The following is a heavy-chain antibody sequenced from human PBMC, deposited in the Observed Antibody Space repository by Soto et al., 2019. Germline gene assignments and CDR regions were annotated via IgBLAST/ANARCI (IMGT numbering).Heavy chain of an antibody. J-gene: IGHJ4*02. Sequence: QVQLVQSGAEVKKPGASVKVSCKASGYTFTGYYMHWVRQAPGQGLEWMGWINPNSGGTNYAQKFQGRVTRTRDRSISNAYRGVGRLGSDDRAVYYCGRDGGGGRVRRMGYWGQGTLVTVSS. CDR2: INPNSGGT. V-gene: IGHV1-2*02. D-gene: IGHD3-16*01. CDR1: GYTFTGYY. CDR3: GRDGGGGRVRRMGY.